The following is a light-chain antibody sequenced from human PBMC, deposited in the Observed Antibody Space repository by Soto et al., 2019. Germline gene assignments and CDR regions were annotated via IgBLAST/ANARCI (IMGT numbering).Light chain of an antibody. CDR2: DVS. CDR1: SSDIGSHNY. CDR3: SSYTGSNSYV. Sequence: QSVLAQPPSASGSPGQSVTISCTGTSSDIGSHNYVSWYQQHPGKAPKLMIYDVSQRPSGVPDRFSGSKSGNTASLTVSGLQAEDEADYYCSSYTGSNSYVFGSGTKVTVL. J-gene: IGLJ1*01. V-gene: IGLV2-8*01.